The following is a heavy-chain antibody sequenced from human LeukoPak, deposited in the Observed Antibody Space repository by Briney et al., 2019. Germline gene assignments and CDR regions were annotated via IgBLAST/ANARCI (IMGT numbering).Heavy chain of an antibody. J-gene: IGHJ5*02. CDR1: GGSISSSSYY. V-gene: IGHV4-39*07. CDR3: ARGGKDIVVVPAAPTWFDP. CDR2: IYYSGST. Sequence: PSETLSLTCTVSGGSISSSSYYWGWLRQPPGKGLEWIGCIYYSGSTYYNPSLKSRVTISVDTSKNQFSLKLSSVTAADTAVYYCARGGKDIVVVPAAPTWFDPWGQGTLVTVSS. D-gene: IGHD2-2*01.